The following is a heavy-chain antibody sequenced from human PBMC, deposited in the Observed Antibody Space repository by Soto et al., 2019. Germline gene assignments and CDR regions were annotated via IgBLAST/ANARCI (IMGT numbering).Heavy chain of an antibody. Sequence: QVQLVQSGAEVKKPGSSVKVSCKASGGTFSSYTISWVRQAPGQGLEWMGRIIPILGIANYAQKFQGRVTITADKSTSTAYMELSSLRSEDTAVYYCARTSLWEGNDAFDIWGQGTMVTVSS. CDR2: IIPILGIA. D-gene: IGHD3-10*01. CDR3: ARTSLWEGNDAFDI. V-gene: IGHV1-69*02. J-gene: IGHJ3*02. CDR1: GGTFSSYT.